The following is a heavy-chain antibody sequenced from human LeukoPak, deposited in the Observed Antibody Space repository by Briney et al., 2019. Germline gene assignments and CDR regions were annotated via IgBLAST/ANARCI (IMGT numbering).Heavy chain of an antibody. CDR2: IYHSGST. J-gene: IGHJ5*02. D-gene: IGHD6-6*01. CDR1: GGFISSGGYY. V-gene: IGHV4-30-2*01. CDR3: ARDKYSSSSDWFDP. Sequence: PSQTLSLTCTVSGGFISSGGYYWSWIRQPPGKGLEWIGYIYHSGSTYYNPSLKSRVTISVDRSKNQFSLKLSSVTAADTAVYYCARDKYSSSSDWFDPWGQGTLVTVSS.